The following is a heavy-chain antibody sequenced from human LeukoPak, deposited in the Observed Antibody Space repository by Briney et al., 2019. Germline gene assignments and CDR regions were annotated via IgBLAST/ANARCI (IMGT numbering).Heavy chain of an antibody. D-gene: IGHD2-15*01. CDR3: ARGGFCSGGSCFDAFDI. CDR1: GGSISSGGYY. CDR2: IYYSGST. Sequence: PSETLSLTCTVSGGSISSGGYYWSWIRQHPGKGLEWIGYIYYSGSTYYNPSLKSRVTISVDTSKNQFSLKLSSVTAADTAVYHCARGGFCSGGSCFDAFDIWGQGTMVTVSS. V-gene: IGHV4-31*03. J-gene: IGHJ3*02.